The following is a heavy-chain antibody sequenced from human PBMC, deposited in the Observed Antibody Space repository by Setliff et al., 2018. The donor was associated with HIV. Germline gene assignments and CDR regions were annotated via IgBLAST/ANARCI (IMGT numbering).Heavy chain of an antibody. CDR1: GFTFGDYA. D-gene: IGHD3-22*01. CDR3: ASRVYYYDSNNFLREEGFDP. CDR2: INHSGST. J-gene: IGHJ5*02. V-gene: IGHV4-34*01. Sequence: SETLSLTCTASGFTFGDYAMTWVRQPPGKGLEWIGEINHSGSTAYNPSLKSRVTISIDTSKNQFSLNLTSVTAADTAVYYCASRVYYYDSNNFLREEGFDPWGQGTLVTVSS.